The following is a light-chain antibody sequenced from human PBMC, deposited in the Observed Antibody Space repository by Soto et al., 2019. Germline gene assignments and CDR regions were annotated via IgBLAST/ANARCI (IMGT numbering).Light chain of an antibody. J-gene: IGKJ4*01. CDR2: AAS. CDR3: QKSCSSART. V-gene: IGKV1-39*01. Sequence: DIQMTQAPSSLSASVGDRVTITCRASQSISSYLNWYQQKPGQAPKLLIYAASILQSFVPSRFSGRGSETDCTLTISSLQPEYCATDYRQKSCSSARTFVHGTQVELK. CDR1: QSISSY.